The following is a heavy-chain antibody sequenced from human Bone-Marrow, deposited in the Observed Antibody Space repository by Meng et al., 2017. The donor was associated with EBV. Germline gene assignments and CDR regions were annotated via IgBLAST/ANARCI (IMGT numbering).Heavy chain of an antibody. CDR2: TNHSGTN. CDR3: AGGGGLGVVVAAQTTWFDP. Sequence: LQPAGARLLKPSVTLAPTRAVYGVSFSVSYWSWIPQAPGKGLEWFGDTNHSGTNNDNPSLKSRVTISVDTSKKQFSLKLSSVTAADTAVYYCAGGGGLGVVVAAQTTWFDPWGQGTLVTVSS. J-gene: IGHJ5*02. CDR1: GVSFSVSY. D-gene: IGHD2-15*01. V-gene: IGHV4-34*01.